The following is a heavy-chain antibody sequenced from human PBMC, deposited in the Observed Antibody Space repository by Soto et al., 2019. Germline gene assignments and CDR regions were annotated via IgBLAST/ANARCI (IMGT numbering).Heavy chain of an antibody. D-gene: IGHD3-10*01. V-gene: IGHV4-34*01. CDR3: ARGLILWFGELSRRGGYYYYMDV. CDR2: INDSENI. CDR1: GWSFSGYQ. Sequence: QVQLQQCGAGLLKPSETLSLTCAVYGWSFSGYQWTWNHQTPGKVLEWSGEINDSENINYNPSLKSRVTILVDTAKKQISLKLSSVTAADTAVYYCARGLILWFGELSRRGGYYYYMDVWGKGTSVTVSS. J-gene: IGHJ6*03.